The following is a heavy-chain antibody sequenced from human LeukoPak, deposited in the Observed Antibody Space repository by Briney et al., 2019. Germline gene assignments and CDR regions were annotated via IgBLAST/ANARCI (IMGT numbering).Heavy chain of an antibody. V-gene: IGHV4-4*07. CDR2: IYTSGST. J-gene: IGHJ4*02. Sequence: PSETLSLTCTDSGGSISSYHWSWIRQPAGNGLEWIGRIYTSGSTNYNPSLKSRVTMSVDTSKNQFSLKLSSVTAADTAVYYCARDLYDSSGYHPLDYWGQGTLVTVSS. CDR3: ARDLYDSSGYHPLDY. D-gene: IGHD3-22*01. CDR1: GGSISSYH.